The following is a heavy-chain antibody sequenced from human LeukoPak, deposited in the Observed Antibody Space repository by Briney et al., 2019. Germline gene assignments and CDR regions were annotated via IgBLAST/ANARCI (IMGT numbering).Heavy chain of an antibody. V-gene: IGHV4-38-2*02. CDR3: ARGGYSYGSAPDY. CDR2: IYHSGST. J-gene: IGHJ4*02. D-gene: IGHD5-18*01. Sequence: PSETLSLTCTVSGYSISSGYYWGWIRQPPGKGLEWIGEIYHSGSTNYNPSLKSRVTISVDKSKNQFSLKLSSVTAADTAVYYCARGGYSYGSAPDYWGQGTLVTVSS. CDR1: GYSISSGYY.